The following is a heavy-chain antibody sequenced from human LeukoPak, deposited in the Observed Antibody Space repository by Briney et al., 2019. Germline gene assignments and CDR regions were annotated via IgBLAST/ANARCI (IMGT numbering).Heavy chain of an antibody. D-gene: IGHD2-21*02. J-gene: IGHJ6*02. CDR3: AKKLTASVYYYYGMDV. CDR2: IIPIFGTA. Sequence: SVKVSCKASGGTFSSYAISWVRQAPGQGLEWMGGIIPIFGTANYAQKFQGGVTITADESTSTAYMELSSLRSEDTAVYYCAKKLTASVYYYYGMDVWGQGTTVTVSS. V-gene: IGHV1-69*13. CDR1: GGTFSSYA.